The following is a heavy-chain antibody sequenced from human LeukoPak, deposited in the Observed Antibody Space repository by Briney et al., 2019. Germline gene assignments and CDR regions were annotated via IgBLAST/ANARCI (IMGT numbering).Heavy chain of an antibody. V-gene: IGHV3-64*01. CDR2: ISSNGGST. CDR1: GFTFSSYV. Sequence: GGSLRLSCAASGFTFSSYVMYWVRQAPGKGLEYVSSISSNGGSTYYANSVKGRFTISRDNSKNTLYLQMGSLRAGDMAVYYCAREWPSMGYFDYWGQGTLVTVSS. D-gene: IGHD2/OR15-2a*01. J-gene: IGHJ4*02. CDR3: AREWPSMGYFDY.